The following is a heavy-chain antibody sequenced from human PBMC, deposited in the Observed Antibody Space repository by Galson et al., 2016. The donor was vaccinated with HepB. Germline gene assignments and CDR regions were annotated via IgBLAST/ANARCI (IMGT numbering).Heavy chain of an antibody. CDR1: GGSISSTDYF. Sequence: ETLSLTCTVSGGSISSTDYFWGWIRQSPGKGLEWIGSVYYTGATQYNPSLKSRVTMSVDTSKNQFSLKLTSVTAADTAVYYYAKEQRGSIAGGAYWGQGTMVTVSS. J-gene: IGHJ3*01. CDR2: VYYTGAT. CDR3: AKEQRGSIAGGAY. D-gene: IGHD2-8*02. V-gene: IGHV4-39*07.